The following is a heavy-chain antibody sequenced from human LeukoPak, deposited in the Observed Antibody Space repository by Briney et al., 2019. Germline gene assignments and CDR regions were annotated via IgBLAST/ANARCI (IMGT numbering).Heavy chain of an antibody. CDR3: ARDSSGYQ. V-gene: IGHV3-7*01. CDR2: IKEDGSEK. J-gene: IGHJ4*02. Sequence: GGSLRLSCAASGFIFSTYWMSWVRQAPGKGLEWVANIKEDGSEKYYGDSVKGRFTISRDNAKNSLYLQMNSLGAEDTAVYYCARDSSGYQWGQGTLVTVSS. D-gene: IGHD3-22*01. CDR1: GFIFSTYW.